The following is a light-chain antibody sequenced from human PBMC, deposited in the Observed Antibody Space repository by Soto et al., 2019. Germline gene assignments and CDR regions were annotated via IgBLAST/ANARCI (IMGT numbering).Light chain of an antibody. CDR1: SSDVGSYNL. Sequence: QCALTQPASVSGSPGQSITISCTGTSSDVGSYNLVSWYQQHPGKAPKLMIYEGSKRPSGVSNRFSGSKSGNTASLTISGLQAEDEADYYCCSYAGSKRVFGGGTKLTVL. V-gene: IGLV2-23*01. CDR3: CSYAGSKRV. CDR2: EGS. J-gene: IGLJ2*01.